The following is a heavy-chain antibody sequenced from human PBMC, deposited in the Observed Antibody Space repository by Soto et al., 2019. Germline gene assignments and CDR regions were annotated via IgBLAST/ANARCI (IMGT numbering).Heavy chain of an antibody. V-gene: IGHV4-59*08. J-gene: IGHJ4*02. CDR2: IYYSGNT. CDR3: ARFSYGGSYRPFGLSEPAI. Sequence: SETLSLTCTVSGDSIGSYYWTWIRQSPGKGLEWLAYIYYSGNTFYNPSLESRVTISIDMSTDQFSLKVSSVTAADTAVYYCARFSYGGSYRPFGLSEPAIWGQGIPVTVS. CDR1: GDSIGSYY. D-gene: IGHD1-26*01.